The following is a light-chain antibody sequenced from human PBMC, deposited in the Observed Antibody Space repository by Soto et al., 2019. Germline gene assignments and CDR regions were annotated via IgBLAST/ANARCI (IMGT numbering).Light chain of an antibody. CDR1: SSNIGRNT. J-gene: IGLJ1*01. CDR3: AAWDDSLTDYV. V-gene: IGLV1-44*01. Sequence: QSVLTQAPSASETPGQRVTISCSGGSSNIGRNTVNWYQQLPGTAPKLLIYRNNRRPSGVPDRFSGSKSGTSASLAISGLQSEDEADYYCAAWDDSLTDYVFGTGIKVTVL. CDR2: RNN.